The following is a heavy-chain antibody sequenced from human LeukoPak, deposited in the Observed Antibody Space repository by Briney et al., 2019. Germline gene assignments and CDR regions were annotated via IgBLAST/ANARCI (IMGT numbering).Heavy chain of an antibody. V-gene: IGHV1-2*02. CDR2: INPNSGGT. Sequence: GASVKVSCKASGYTFTGYHMHWVRQAPGQGLEWMGWINPNSGGTNYAQKFQGRVTMTRDTSISTAYMELSRLRSDDTAVYYCARAQFWSTPPPFDYWGQGTLVTVSS. J-gene: IGHJ4*02. CDR3: ARAQFWSTPPPFDY. D-gene: IGHD3-3*01. CDR1: GYTFTGYH.